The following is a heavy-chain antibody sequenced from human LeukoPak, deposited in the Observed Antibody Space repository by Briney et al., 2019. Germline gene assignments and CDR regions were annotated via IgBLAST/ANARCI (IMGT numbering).Heavy chain of an antibody. D-gene: IGHD3-3*01. CDR2: IYYSGST. V-gene: IGHV4-59*01. Sequence: SETLSLTCTVSGGSISSYYWSWIRQPPGKGLEWIGYIYYSGSTNYNPSLKSRVTISVDTSKNQFSLKLSSVTAADTAVYYCARAARDTIFVVVTAFDPWGQGTLVTVSS. CDR1: GGSISSYY. J-gene: IGHJ5*02. CDR3: ARAARDTIFVVVTAFDP.